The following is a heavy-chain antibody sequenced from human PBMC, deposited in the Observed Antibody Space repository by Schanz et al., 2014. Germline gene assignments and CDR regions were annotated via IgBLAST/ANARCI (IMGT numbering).Heavy chain of an antibody. CDR3: AKDLAAVGVFDY. J-gene: IGHJ4*02. Sequence: EVQLLESGGGLVQPGGSLRLSCAASGFSFRKSAMSWVRQAPGKGLEWVSGINWNGGSTGYADSVKGRFTISRDNSKNTLYLQMNSLRAEDTAVYYCAKDLAAVGVFDYWGQGSLVTVSP. D-gene: IGHD6-13*01. V-gene: IGHV3-23*01. CDR2: INWNGGST. CDR1: GFSFRKSA.